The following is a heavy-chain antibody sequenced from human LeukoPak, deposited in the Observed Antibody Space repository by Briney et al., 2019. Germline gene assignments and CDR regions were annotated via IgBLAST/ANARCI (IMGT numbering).Heavy chain of an antibody. D-gene: IGHD3-22*01. CDR2: ISSSGDIK. CDR3: ARGGSTGYDYNAFDM. J-gene: IGHJ3*02. V-gene: IGHV3-48*03. Sequence: PGESLILSCEASGLTFSIFEMNWVRLAPGKGLEWVSFISSSGDIKLYADSVKGRFTISRDNARNSVYLHMNSLRAEDTAVYFCARGGSTGYDYNAFDMWGQGTMVAVSS. CDR1: GLTFSIFE.